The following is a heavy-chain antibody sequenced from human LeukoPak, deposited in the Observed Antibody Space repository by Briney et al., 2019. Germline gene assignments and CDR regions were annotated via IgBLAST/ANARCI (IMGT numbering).Heavy chain of an antibody. CDR2: IWPGDSDT. CDR1: GYSFFNYW. D-gene: IGHD2-8*01. J-gene: IGHJ4*02. Sequence: GESLQISCKGSGYSFFNYWIGWVRQMPGKGLEWMGIIWPGDSDTRYSPSFQGQVTISADKSVSTAYLQWSNLKPSDTAMYYCARQSDCSNGVCYRTDYWGQGTLVTVSS. CDR3: ARQSDCSNGVCYRTDY. V-gene: IGHV5-51*01.